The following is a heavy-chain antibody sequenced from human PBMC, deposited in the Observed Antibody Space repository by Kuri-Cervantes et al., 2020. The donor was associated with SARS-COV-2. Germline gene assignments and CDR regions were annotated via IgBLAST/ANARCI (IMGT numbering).Heavy chain of an antibody. D-gene: IGHD3-3*01. Sequence: GESLKISCAASGFTFSNYWMSWVRQAPGKGLEWVANIKQDGSEKYYVDSVKGRFTISRDNAKNSLYLQMNSLRAEDTAVYYCARADTGRDNFWSGYADYWGQGTLVTVSS. J-gene: IGHJ4*02. CDR2: IKQDGSEK. V-gene: IGHV3-7*01. CDR3: ARADTGRDNFWSGYADY. CDR1: GFTFSNYW.